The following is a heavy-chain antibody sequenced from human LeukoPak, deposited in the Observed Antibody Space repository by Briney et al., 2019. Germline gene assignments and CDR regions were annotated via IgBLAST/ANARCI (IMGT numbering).Heavy chain of an antibody. CDR1: GVSISSYY. J-gene: IGHJ4*02. Sequence: SETLSLTCNVSGVSISSYYWSWIRQPAGKGLEWIGRIHTSGSTNYNPSLKSRVTMSVDTSKNQFSLRLSSVTAADTAVYYCARDQYYYDSSGYLTFDYWGQGTLVTVSS. CDR3: ARDQYYYDSSGYLTFDY. D-gene: IGHD3-22*01. V-gene: IGHV4-4*07. CDR2: IHTSGST.